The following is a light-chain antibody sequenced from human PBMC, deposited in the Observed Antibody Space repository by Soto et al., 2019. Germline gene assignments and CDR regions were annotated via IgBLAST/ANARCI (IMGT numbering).Light chain of an antibody. V-gene: IGLV1-44*01. J-gene: IGLJ7*01. CDR1: NSNIGSNT. Sequence: QSVLTQPPSASGTPGQRVTISCSGSNSNIGSNTVSWYQQLLGTAPKSLIYSDNQRPSGVPDRISGSRSGTSASLAISGLQSDDEAEYYCAAWDDSLRGRVFGGGTQLTVL. CDR2: SDN. CDR3: AAWDDSLRGRV.